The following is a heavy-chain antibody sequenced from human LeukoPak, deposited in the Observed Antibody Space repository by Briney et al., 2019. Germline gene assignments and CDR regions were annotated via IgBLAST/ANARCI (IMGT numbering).Heavy chain of an antibody. CDR1: GYTFTSYG. D-gene: IGHD6-19*01. Sequence: ASVKVSCKASGYTFTSYGISWVRQAPGQGLEWMGWISAYNGNTNYAQKLQGRLTLTTDTSASTVYMELSSLRFEDTAVYYCAKPTSSGWSSFDCWGQGTLVTVSS. J-gene: IGHJ4*02. CDR2: ISAYNGNT. V-gene: IGHV1-18*01. CDR3: AKPTSSGWSSFDC.